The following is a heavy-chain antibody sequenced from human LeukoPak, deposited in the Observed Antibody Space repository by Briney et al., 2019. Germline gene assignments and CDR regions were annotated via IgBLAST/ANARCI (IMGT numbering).Heavy chain of an antibody. D-gene: IGHD1-26*01. Sequence: SETLSLTCTVSGGSISGYYWSWIRQPPGKGLEWIGEINHSGSTNYNPSLKSRVTISVDTSKNQFSLKLSSVTAADTAVYYCARVKGPVGASRDRLRGAFDIWGQGTMVTVSS. V-gene: IGHV4-34*01. CDR2: INHSGST. CDR3: ARVKGPVGASRDRLRGAFDI. J-gene: IGHJ3*02. CDR1: GGSISGYY.